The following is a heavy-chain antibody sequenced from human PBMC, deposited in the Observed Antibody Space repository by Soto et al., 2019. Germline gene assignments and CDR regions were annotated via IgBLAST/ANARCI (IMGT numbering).Heavy chain of an antibody. V-gene: IGHV3-21*01. CDR3: ARSQRNGAMDV. J-gene: IGHJ6*02. D-gene: IGHD2-8*01. CDR1: TFTINTYS. CDR2: ITSGSTFI. Sequence: EAHLVESGGGLVKPGGSLRVSCVASTFTINTYSLNWVRQAPGKGLEWVSSITSGSTFIDYAGSVKGRFTISRDDDKNTLFLQMSSRRATYTAVYYWARSQRNGAMDVWGQGTTVTVSS.